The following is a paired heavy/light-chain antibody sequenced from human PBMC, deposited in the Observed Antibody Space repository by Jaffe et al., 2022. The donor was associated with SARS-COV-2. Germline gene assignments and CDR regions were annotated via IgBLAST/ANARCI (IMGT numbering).Heavy chain of an antibody. CDR1: GFTFDDYA. D-gene: IGHD6-13*01. Sequence: EVQLVESGGGVVQPGGSLRLSCAASGFTFDDYAMHWVRQAPGKGLEWVSLISGDGGSTYYADSVKGRFTISRDNSKNSLYLQMNSLRTEDTALYYCAKEVAAAGPLYYYYYGMDVWGQGTTVTVSS. V-gene: IGHV3-43*02. CDR3: AKEVAAAGPLYYYYYGMDV. CDR2: ISGDGGST. J-gene: IGHJ6*02.
Light chain of an antibody. V-gene: IGKV1-9*01. CDR1: QGISSY. CDR3: QQLNSYLPFT. Sequence: DIQLTQSPSFLSASVGDRVTITCRASQGISSYLAWYQQKPGKAPKLLIYAASTLQSGVPSRFSGSGSGTEFTLTISSLQPEDFATYYCQQLNSYLPFTFGPGTKVDIK. CDR2: AAS. J-gene: IGKJ3*01.